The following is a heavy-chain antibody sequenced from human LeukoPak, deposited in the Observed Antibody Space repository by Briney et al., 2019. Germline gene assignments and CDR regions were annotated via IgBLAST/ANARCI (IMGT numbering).Heavy chain of an antibody. Sequence: SETLSLTCTVSGGSISTSNYYWGWIRQPPGKGLEWIGYIYYSGSTNYNPSLKSRVTISVDTSKNQFSLKLSSVTAADTAVYYCARVHCSSTSCYGDDAFDIWGQGTMVTISS. CDR3: ARVHCSSTSCYGDDAFDI. V-gene: IGHV4-61*05. J-gene: IGHJ3*02. CDR1: GGSISTSNYY. CDR2: IYYSGST. D-gene: IGHD2-2*01.